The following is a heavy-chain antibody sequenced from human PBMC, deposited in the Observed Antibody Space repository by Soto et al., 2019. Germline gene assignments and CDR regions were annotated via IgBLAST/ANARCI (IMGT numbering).Heavy chain of an antibody. CDR2: IYYSGST. CDR3: ARGLQLWTLDY. V-gene: IGHV4-59*01. D-gene: IGHD5-18*01. CDR1: GGSISSYY. Sequence: SETLSLTCTVSGGSISSYYWSWIRQPPGKGLEWIGYIYYSGSTNYNPSLKSRVTISLDASKNQFSLKLSSVTAADTAVYYCARGLQLWTLDYWGQGTLVTVSS. J-gene: IGHJ4*02.